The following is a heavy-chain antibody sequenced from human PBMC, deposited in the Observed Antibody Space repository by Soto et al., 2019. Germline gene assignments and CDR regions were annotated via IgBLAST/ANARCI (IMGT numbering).Heavy chain of an antibody. V-gene: IGHV5-10-1*01. CDR3: ARHRYCSGGSCFWFDP. CDR2: IDPSDSYT. D-gene: IGHD2-15*01. Sequence: ESENSSCKGSGYSFIIYLISWLRQLPGKGLEWMGRIDPSDSYTNYSPSFQGHVTISADKSISTAYLQWSSLKASDTAMYYCARHRYCSGGSCFWFDPWGQGTLVTVSS. CDR1: GYSFIIYL. J-gene: IGHJ5*02.